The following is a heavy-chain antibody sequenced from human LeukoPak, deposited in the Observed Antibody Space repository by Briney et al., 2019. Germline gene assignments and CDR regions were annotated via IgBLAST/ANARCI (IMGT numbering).Heavy chain of an antibody. CDR1: GYTFTSYG. D-gene: IGHD6-19*01. CDR3: ARDSSGYWFDP. J-gene: IGHJ5*02. V-gene: IGHV1-18*01. CDR2: ISAYNGNT. Sequence: ASVKVSCKASGYTFTSYGISRVPEAPGPGLEWIGWISAYNGNTNYAQKLQGRVTMTTDTSTSTAYMELRSLRSDDTAVYYCARDSSGYWFDPWGQGTLVTVSS.